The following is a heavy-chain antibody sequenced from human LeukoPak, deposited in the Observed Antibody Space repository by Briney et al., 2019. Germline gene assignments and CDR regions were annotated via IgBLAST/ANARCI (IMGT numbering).Heavy chain of an antibody. CDR1: GFTFSSYW. D-gene: IGHD5-12*01. Sequence: GGSLRLSCAASGFTFSSYWMSWVRQAPGKGLEWVGRIRSKARSYATTYAESVKGRFTISRDDSKNTAYLQMNSLKTEDTAVYYCTSQVDEGYWGQGTLVTVSS. V-gene: IGHV3-73*01. J-gene: IGHJ4*02. CDR3: TSQVDEGY. CDR2: IRSKARSYAT.